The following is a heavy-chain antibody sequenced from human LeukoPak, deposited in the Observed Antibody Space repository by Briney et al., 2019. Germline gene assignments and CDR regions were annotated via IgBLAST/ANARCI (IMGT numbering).Heavy chain of an antibody. CDR1: LDSVPSNSAT. Sequence: TVPLTRAISLDSVPSNSATGKWITQSPSRGLVWLGSTYYKSKWHSDYAVSVKSRIILNPDTSKNQFSLQLNSVTPEDTAVYFCARGLYTAVAYWGQGTLVTVSS. D-gene: IGHD5-18*01. J-gene: IGHJ4*02. CDR3: ARGLYTAVAY. CDR2: TYYKSKWHS. V-gene: IGHV6-1*01.